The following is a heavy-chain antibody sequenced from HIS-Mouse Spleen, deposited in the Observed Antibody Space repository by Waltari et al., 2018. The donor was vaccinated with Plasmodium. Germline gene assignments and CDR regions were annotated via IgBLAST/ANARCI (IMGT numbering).Heavy chain of an antibody. D-gene: IGHD3-10*01. V-gene: IGHV3-30*04. CDR3: ALSGH. Sequence: QVQLVESGGGVVQPGRSLGLSCASSGFTFSGYAMHGVRQAPGKGLEWVAVISYDGSNKYYADSVKGRFTISRDNSKNTLYLQMNSLRAEDTAVYYCALSGHWGQGTLVTVSS. J-gene: IGHJ4*02. CDR1: GFTFSGYA. CDR2: ISYDGSNK.